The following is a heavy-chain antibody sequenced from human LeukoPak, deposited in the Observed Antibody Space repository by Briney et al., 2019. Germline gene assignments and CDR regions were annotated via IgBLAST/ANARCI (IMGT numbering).Heavy chain of an antibody. J-gene: IGHJ4*02. D-gene: IGHD3-16*01. V-gene: IGHV3-21*01. CDR3: ARDPPSRGTRYFDY. CDR1: GFTFDDYG. Sequence: GGSLRLSCAASGFTFDDYGMSWVRQAPGEGPEWVSSISSSSSNKDYVDSVKGRFTVSRDNAKNSLYLQMDSLRVEDTAVYYCARDPPSRGTRYFDYWGQGILVTVSS. CDR2: ISSSSSNK.